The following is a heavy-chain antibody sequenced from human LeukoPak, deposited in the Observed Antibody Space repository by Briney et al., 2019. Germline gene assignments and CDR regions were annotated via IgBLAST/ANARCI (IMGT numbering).Heavy chain of an antibody. CDR2: INTDGRTT. V-gene: IGHV3-74*01. J-gene: IGHJ4*02. CDR3: VRSAFLTTEFYFDY. Sequence: GGSLRLSCVSSGFTFSSYWMHWVRQAPGKGLVWVSRINTDGRTTTYADSVKGRFTISRDNAKNTLYLQMNSLRAEDTAVYYCVRSAFLTTEFYFDYWGQGTLVTVTS. CDR1: GFTFSSYW. D-gene: IGHD4-11*01.